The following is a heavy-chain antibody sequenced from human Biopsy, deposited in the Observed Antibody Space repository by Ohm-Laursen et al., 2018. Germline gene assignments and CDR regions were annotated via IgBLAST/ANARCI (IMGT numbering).Heavy chain of an antibody. V-gene: IGHV4-34*08. D-gene: IGHD2-15*01. CDR3: GNEVHGRDY. CDR1: GKTFSDYH. CDR2: INQAGTT. Sequence: TLSLTWPVFGKTFSDYHWSWIRQPPGKGLEWIGQINQAGTTNYNPSLKSRVSISADASKHEFSLRLTSVTTADTAVYLCGNEVHGRDYWGLGAQVTVSS. J-gene: IGHJ4*02.